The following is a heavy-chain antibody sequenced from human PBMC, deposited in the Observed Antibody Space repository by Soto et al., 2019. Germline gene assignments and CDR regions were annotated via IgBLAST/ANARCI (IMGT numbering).Heavy chain of an antibody. V-gene: IGHV1-69*13. Sequence: ASVKVSCKASGDTLSHYGVSWVRQVPGKGLEWMGGTTAILGTRDYAQKFQGRMTITSDESTTTSYMELNSLTSDDTAVYYCAAGDSSDTGDHWGQGTLVPVSP. D-gene: IGHD5-18*01. CDR1: GDTLSHYG. CDR2: TTAILGTR. CDR3: AAGDSSDTGDH. J-gene: IGHJ4*02.